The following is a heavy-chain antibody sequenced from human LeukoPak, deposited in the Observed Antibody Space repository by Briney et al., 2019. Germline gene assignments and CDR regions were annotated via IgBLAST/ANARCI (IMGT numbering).Heavy chain of an antibody. J-gene: IGHJ3*02. V-gene: IGHV3-30*02. CDR2: IRYDGSNK. Sequence: PGGSLRLSCAASGFIFNSYGMHWVRQAPGKGLEWVSFIRYDGSNKYYADSVKGRFTISRDNSKNTLYLQMNSLRAEDTAVYYCARDSLNYYDSSGPEEDDAFDIWGQGTMVTVSS. CDR3: ARDSLNYYDSSGPEEDDAFDI. CDR1: GFIFNSYG. D-gene: IGHD3-22*01.